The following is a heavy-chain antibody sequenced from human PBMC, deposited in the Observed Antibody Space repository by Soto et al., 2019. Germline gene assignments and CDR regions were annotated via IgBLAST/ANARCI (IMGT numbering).Heavy chain of an antibody. Sequence: QITLKESGPTLVRPTQTLTLTCTFSGFSLSTTGVGVGWIRQPPGKALEWLALIYWDDDKRSSPSLKSRLTITKDTSKHEVILTMTTMDPVDTARYYCAQRLPHYGLGRERENWFDPWGQGTLVTVSS. CDR2: IYWDDDK. CDR3: AQRLPHYGLGRERENWFDP. D-gene: IGHD3-10*01. J-gene: IGHJ5*02. V-gene: IGHV2-5*02. CDR1: GFSLSTTGVG.